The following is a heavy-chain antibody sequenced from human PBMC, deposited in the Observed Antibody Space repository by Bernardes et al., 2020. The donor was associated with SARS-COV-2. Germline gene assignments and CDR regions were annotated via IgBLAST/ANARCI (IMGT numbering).Heavy chain of an antibody. CDR3: AKLRSVLWIHPYYNAMDD. CDR2: ISYEGSIQ. V-gene: IGHV3-30*18. Sequence: GGSLRLSCEASGFTFNNFGMHWVRQAPGKGLEWVAVISYEGSIQHYADSVKGRFTISRDSSKNTVYLQMNTLRPEDTAVYYCAKLRSVLWIHPYYNAMDDWGQGTTVTVSS. J-gene: IGHJ6*02. D-gene: IGHD2-2*01. CDR1: GFTFNNFG.